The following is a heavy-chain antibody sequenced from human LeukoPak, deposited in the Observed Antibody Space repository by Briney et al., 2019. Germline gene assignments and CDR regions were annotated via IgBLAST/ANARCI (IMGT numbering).Heavy chain of an antibody. Sequence: GASVTVSYMSSGYTFTTYGITWVRQAPGQGVEWMGWISTYNGNTNYAQKLQGRVTMTTDTSTSTAYMELRSLRSDDTAMYYCARDRMDTGTYFDYWGQGTLVTVSS. D-gene: IGHD5-18*01. V-gene: IGHV1-18*01. CDR2: ISTYNGNT. J-gene: IGHJ4*02. CDR3: ARDRMDTGTYFDY. CDR1: GYTFTTYG.